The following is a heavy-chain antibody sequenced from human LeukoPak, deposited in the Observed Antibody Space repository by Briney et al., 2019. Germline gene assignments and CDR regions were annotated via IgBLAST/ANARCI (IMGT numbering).Heavy chain of an antibody. CDR1: GYTFIDYY. V-gene: IGHV1-2*02. J-gene: IGHJ4*02. Sequence: GASVKVSCKTSGYTFIDYYIHWVRQAPGQGLERMGWINPHSGGTNYAQKFQDRVTMTRDTSISTAYMELNRLISDDTAVYYCARDGGPLYGSGRKDFDYWGQGTLVAVSS. CDR2: INPHSGGT. CDR3: ARDGGPLYGSGRKDFDY. D-gene: IGHD3-10*01.